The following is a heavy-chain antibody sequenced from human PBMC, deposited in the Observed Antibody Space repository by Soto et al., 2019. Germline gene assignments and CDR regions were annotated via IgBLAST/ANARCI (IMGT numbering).Heavy chain of an antibody. CDR3: ARASTTVTTLDY. V-gene: IGHV4-30-2*01. CDR2: IYHSGST. CDR1: GGSISSGGYS. Sequence: QLQLQESGSGLVKPSQTLSLTCAVSGGSISSGGYSWSWIRQPPGKGLEWIGYIYHSGSTYYNPSPXIXXTISVDRSKNQFSLKLSSVTAADTAVYYCARASTTVTTLDYWGQGTLVTVSS. D-gene: IGHD4-17*01. J-gene: IGHJ4*02.